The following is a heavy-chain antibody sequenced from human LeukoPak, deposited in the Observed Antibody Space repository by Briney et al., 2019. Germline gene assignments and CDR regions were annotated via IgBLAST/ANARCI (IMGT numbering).Heavy chain of an antibody. V-gene: IGHV3-30*02. Sequence: GGSLRLSCAASGFLVNDYGMHWVRQAPGKGPEWVAAMRFDGNTKYYVDSVKGRFTISRDTSKNTLFLQMNSLRDEDTATYYCAKDKENQQLYALDVWGQGTTVSVSS. CDR1: GFLVNDYG. D-gene: IGHD1-1*01. J-gene: IGHJ6*02. CDR3: AKDKENQQLYALDV. CDR2: MRFDGNTK.